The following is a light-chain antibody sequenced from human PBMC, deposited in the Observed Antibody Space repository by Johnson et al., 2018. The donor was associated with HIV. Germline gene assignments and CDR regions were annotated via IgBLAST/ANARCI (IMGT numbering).Light chain of an antibody. CDR3: GTWDSSLTTSYV. Sequence: QSVLTQPPSVSAAPGQKVTISCSGSSSNIGNNYVSWYQQLPGTAPKLLIYENNKRPSGIPDRFSGSKSGTSATLVITGLQTGDEADYYCGTWDSSLTTSYVFGTGTKVIVV. V-gene: IGLV1-51*02. J-gene: IGLJ1*01. CDR1: SSNIGNNY. CDR2: ENN.